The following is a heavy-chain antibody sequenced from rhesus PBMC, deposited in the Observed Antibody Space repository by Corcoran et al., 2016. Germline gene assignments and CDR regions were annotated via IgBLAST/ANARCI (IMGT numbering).Heavy chain of an antibody. CDR1: GGSTSSNY. D-gene: IGHD4-29*01. Sequence: QLQLQESGPGLVQPSETLSLTCAVSGGSTSSNYCSWIRPPPGQGTGWVGRVSGSGGITDYNPSLKIRVTISTDTSKNQFSLKLSSVTAADTAVYYCARDVDDYGSSPVFDYWGQGVLVTVSS. CDR2: VSGSGGIT. V-gene: IGHV4-173*01. CDR3: ARDVDDYGSSPVFDY. J-gene: IGHJ4*01.